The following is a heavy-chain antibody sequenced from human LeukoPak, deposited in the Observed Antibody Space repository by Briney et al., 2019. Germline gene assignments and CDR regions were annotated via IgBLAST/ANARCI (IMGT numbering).Heavy chain of an antibody. Sequence: SVKVSCKASGGTFSSYAISWVRQAPGQGLEWMGRIIPIFGTANYAQKFQGRVTITTDESTSTAYMELSSLRCEDTAVYYCARGYYDFGYFDYWGQGTLVTVSS. CDR1: GGTFSSYA. CDR3: ARGYYDFGYFDY. J-gene: IGHJ4*02. CDR2: IIPIFGTA. D-gene: IGHD3-3*01. V-gene: IGHV1-69*05.